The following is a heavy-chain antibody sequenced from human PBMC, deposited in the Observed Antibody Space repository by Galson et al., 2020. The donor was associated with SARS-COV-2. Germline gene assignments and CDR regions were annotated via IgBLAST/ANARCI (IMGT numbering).Heavy chain of an antibody. CDR1: GFSFSTYA. CDR3: AKRALLTGCIDN. D-gene: IGHD2-8*01. Sequence: GGSLRLSCATSGFSFSTYAMGWVRQAPGKGLEWVSIISAVNDGTYYGDSVKGRFTISRDNSRNTLYMQMNSLRAEDTALYYCAKRALLTGCIDNWGQGTLVTVSS. V-gene: IGHV3-23*01. CDR2: ISAVNDGT. J-gene: IGHJ4*02.